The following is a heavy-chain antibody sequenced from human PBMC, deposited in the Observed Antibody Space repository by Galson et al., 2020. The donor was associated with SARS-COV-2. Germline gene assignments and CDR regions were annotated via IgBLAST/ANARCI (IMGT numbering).Heavy chain of an antibody. CDR1: GFTFSSYA. CDR3: APEAFDI. V-gene: IGHV3-30-3*01. J-gene: IGHJ3*02. Sequence: GGSLRLSCAASGFTFSSYAMHWVRQAPGKGLEWVAVISYDGSNKYYADSVKGRFTISRDNSKNTLYLQMNSLRAEDTAVYYCAPEAFDIWGQGTMVTVSS. CDR2: ISYDGSNK.